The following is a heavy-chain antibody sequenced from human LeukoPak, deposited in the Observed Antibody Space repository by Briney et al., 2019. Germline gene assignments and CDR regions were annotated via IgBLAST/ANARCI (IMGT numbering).Heavy chain of an antibody. CDR1: GFTFSTYS. Sequence: PGGSLRLSCAASGFTFSTYSMNWVRQPPGGGLEWVSSISSGSTYIYYSDSVQGRFTVSRDNAKNSLFLQMNNLRAEDTAVYYCARDPFYYDAAGSDDYWGQGTLVTVSS. CDR3: ARDPFYYDAAGSDDY. J-gene: IGHJ4*02. CDR2: ISSGSTYI. V-gene: IGHV3-21*01. D-gene: IGHD3-22*01.